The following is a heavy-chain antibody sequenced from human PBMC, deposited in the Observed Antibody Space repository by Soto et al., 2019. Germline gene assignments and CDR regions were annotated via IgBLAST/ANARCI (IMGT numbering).Heavy chain of an antibody. Sequence: SVKVSCKASGGTFSSYAISWVRQAPGQGLEWMGGIIPIFGTANYAQKFQGGVTITADESTSTAYMELSSLRSEDTAVYYCASLLWFGELLSTPVRYYGMDVWGQGTTVTVSS. CDR2: IIPIFGTA. CDR1: GGTFSSYA. V-gene: IGHV1-69*13. J-gene: IGHJ6*02. D-gene: IGHD3-10*01. CDR3: ASLLWFGELLSTPVRYYGMDV.